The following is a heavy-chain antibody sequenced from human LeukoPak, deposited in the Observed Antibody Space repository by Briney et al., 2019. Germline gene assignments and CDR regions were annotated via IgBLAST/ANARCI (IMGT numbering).Heavy chain of an antibody. CDR3: ARDMGLMVVAATRAYYYYGMDV. CDR1: GYTFTSYA. D-gene: IGHD2-15*01. J-gene: IGHJ6*02. V-gene: IGHV7-4-1*02. CDR2: INTNTGNP. Sequence: ASVKVSCKASGYTFTSYAMNWVRQAPGQGLEWMGWINTNTGNPTYAQGFTGRFVFSLDTSVSTAYLQISSLKAEDTAVYYCARDMGLMVVAATRAYYYYGMDVWGQGTTVTVSS.